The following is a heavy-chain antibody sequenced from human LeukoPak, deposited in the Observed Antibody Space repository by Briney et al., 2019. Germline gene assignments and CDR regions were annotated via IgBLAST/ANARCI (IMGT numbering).Heavy chain of an antibody. V-gene: IGHV1-3*01. D-gene: IGHD2-2*01. J-gene: IGHJ5*02. CDR2: INAGNGNT. CDR1: GYTFTSYA. Sequence: ASVKVSCKASGYTFTSYAMHWVRQAPGQRLEWMGRINAGNGNTKYSQKFQGRVTITRDTSASTAYMELSSLRSEDTAVYYCARGRYCSSTSCYNWFDPWGQGTLVTVSS. CDR3: ARGRYCSSTSCYNWFDP.